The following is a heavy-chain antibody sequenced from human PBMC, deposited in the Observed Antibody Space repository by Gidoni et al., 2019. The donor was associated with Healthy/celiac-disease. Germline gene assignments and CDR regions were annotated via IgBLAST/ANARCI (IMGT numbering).Heavy chain of an antibody. CDR2: IIPIFGTA. J-gene: IGHJ6*03. CDR3: ARALGYCSSTSCYTGYYYYYMDV. CDR1: GGTFSSYA. V-gene: IGHV1-69*01. Sequence: QVQLVQSGAEVKKPGSSVKVSCKASGGTFSSYAISWVRQAAGQGLEWMGGIIPIFGTANYEQKFQGRGTITADESTSTAYMELSSLRSEDTAVYYCARALGYCSSTSCYTGYYYYYMDVWGKGTTVTVSS. D-gene: IGHD2-2*02.